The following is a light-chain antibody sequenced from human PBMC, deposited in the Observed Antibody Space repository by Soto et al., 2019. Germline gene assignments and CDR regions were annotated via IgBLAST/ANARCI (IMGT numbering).Light chain of an antibody. Sequence: QSVLTQPPSASETPGQRVTISCSGGTSNIGTNYVYWYRQFPGTAPKLLIQRNNQRPSGVPARFSGSKSGTSASLAISGLRSEDEADYYCGGWDDSLSGPVFGGGTKLTVL. CDR1: TSNIGTNY. CDR2: RNN. J-gene: IGLJ2*01. V-gene: IGLV1-47*01. CDR3: GGWDDSLSGPV.